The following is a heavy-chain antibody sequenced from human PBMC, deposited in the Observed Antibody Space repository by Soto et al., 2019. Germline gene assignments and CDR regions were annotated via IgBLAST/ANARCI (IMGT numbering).Heavy chain of an antibody. V-gene: IGHV3-23*01. CDR2: LSGSGGST. D-gene: IGHD2-2*01. CDR3: ARRHCSSSTCPSNYRYFDY. CDR1: GFTFSSYS. J-gene: IGHJ4*02. Sequence: GGSLRLSCAASGFTFSSYSISWVRQAPGKGLEWVSSLSGSGGSTYYTDSVKGRFTISRDNSKNTLYLQMNSLRAEDTAVYYCARRHCSSSTCPSNYRYFDYWGQGTLVTVSS.